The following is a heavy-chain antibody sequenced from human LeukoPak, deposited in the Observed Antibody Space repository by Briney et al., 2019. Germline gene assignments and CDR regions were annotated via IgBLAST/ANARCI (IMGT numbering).Heavy chain of an antibody. CDR3: TRVGYIDEGIDY. D-gene: IGHD5-24*01. Sequence: PGGSLRLSCAVSGFIFSNYAMNWVRQAPGKGLEWVSLISSGGVGTYYADSVKGRFTISRDNSKNTLYLQMNSLRAEDTAIYYCTRVGYIDEGIDYWGQGTLVTVSS. J-gene: IGHJ4*02. V-gene: IGHV3-23*01. CDR2: ISSGGVGT. CDR1: GFIFSNYA.